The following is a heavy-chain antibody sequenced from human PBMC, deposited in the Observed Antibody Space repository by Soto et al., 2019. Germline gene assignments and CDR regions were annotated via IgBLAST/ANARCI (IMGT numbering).Heavy chain of an antibody. CDR2: IYYSGST. CDR3: ARASRDYDILTGYYFSLFHFDY. J-gene: IGHJ4*02. Sequence: SETLSLTCTVSGGSISSGGYYWSWIRQHPGKGLEWIGYIYYSGSTYYNPSLKSRVTISVDTSKNQFSLKLSSVTAADTAVYYCARASRDYDILTGYYFSLFHFDYWGQGTLVTVSS. CDR1: GGSISSGGYY. D-gene: IGHD3-9*01. V-gene: IGHV4-31*03.